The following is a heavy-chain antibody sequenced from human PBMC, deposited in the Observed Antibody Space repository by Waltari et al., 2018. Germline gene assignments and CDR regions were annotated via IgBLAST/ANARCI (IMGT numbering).Heavy chain of an antibody. J-gene: IGHJ4*02. CDR2: IYYSGST. D-gene: IGHD3-9*01. CDR3: ARGGHYDILMDY. CDR1: GGPISSPY. V-gene: IGHV4-59*11. Sequence: QVQLQESGPGLATPSETLSLTCTVSGGPISSPYWSWIRQPPGKVPAWIGYIYYSGSTNYNPSLKSRVTISVDTSKNQFSLKLSSVTAADTAVYYCARGGHYDILMDYWGQGTLVTVSS.